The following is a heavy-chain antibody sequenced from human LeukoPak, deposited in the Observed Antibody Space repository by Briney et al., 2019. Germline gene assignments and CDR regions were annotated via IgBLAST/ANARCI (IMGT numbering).Heavy chain of an antibody. Sequence: ASVKVSCKVSGYTLTELSMHWVRQAPGKGLEWMGGFDPEDGETIYAQKFQGRVTMTEDTSTDTAYMELSSLRSEDTAVYYCATTSYSGYEFEAFDIWGQGTMVTVSS. CDR3: ATTSYSGYEFEAFDI. J-gene: IGHJ3*02. CDR2: FDPEDGET. V-gene: IGHV1-24*01. CDR1: GYTLTELS. D-gene: IGHD5-12*01.